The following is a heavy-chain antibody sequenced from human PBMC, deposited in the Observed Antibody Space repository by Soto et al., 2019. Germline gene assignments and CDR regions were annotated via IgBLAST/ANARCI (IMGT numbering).Heavy chain of an antibody. CDR2: ISGSGGST. CDR3: ANELWKNRSCGSCDQDY. V-gene: IGHV3-23*01. CDR1: GFTFSSYA. D-gene: IGHD2-15*01. J-gene: IGHJ4*02. Sequence: GGSLRLSCAASGFTFSSYAMSWVRQAPGKGLEWVSAISGSGGSTYYADSVKGRFTISRDNSKNTLYLQMNSLRAEDTAVDDHANELWKNRSCGSCDQDYWGQGTLVTVSS.